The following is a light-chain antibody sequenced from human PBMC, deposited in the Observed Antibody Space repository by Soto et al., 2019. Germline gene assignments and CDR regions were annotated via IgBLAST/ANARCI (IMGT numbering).Light chain of an antibody. CDR1: QSVSNNY. J-gene: IGKJ5*01. Sequence: VLTQYPGTLSLSPGDRSTLSCMASQSVSNNYLACYQQKPGQAPRLLIYDASNSVTGIPARFSGSGSGTDFTLTISSLEPEDFAVYYCQQRSYWAITFGQGTRLEIK. CDR3: QQRSYWAIT. V-gene: IGKV3-11*01. CDR2: DAS.